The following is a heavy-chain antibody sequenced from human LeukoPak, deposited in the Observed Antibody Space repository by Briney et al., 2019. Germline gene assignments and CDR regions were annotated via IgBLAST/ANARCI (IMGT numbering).Heavy chain of an antibody. V-gene: IGHV3-30-3*01. CDR2: ISYDGSNK. D-gene: IGHD3-10*01. CDR3: ARGGQKNWFDP. CDR1: GFTFSSYA. J-gene: IGHJ5*02. Sequence: PGGSLRLSCAASGFTFSSYAMHWVRQAPGKGLEWVAVISYDGSNKYYADSVKGRFTISRDNSKNTLYLQMNSLRAEDTAVYYCARGGQKNWFDPWGQGTLVTVSS.